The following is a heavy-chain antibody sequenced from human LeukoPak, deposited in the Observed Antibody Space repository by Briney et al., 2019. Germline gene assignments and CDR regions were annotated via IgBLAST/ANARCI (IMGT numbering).Heavy chain of an antibody. V-gene: IGHV1-3*01. CDR2: INAGNGNT. CDR1: GYTFTSYA. J-gene: IGHJ4*02. D-gene: IGHD2-15*01. Sequence: ASVKVSCKASGYTFTSYAMHWVGQAPGQRLEWMGWINAGNGNTKYSQKFQGRVTITRDTSASTAYMELSTLRSEDTAVYYCAREAIARVVLVAATLPYWGQGTLVTLSS. CDR3: AREAIARVVLVAATLPY.